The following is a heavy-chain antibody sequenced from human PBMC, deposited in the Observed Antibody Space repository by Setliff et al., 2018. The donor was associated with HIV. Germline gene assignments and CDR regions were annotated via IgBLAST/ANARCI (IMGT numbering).Heavy chain of an antibody. CDR2: INHSGSA. D-gene: IGHD6-13*01. V-gene: IGHV4-34*01. CDR1: GGSFSAYH. CDR3: ARPSAANFFYSYAMDV. J-gene: IGHJ6*02. Sequence: PSETLSLTCAVYGGSFSAYHWSWIRQTPGKGLEWLGEINHSGSAKYNPSLQSRVAISVDISKNQFSLKLNSVTPDDTAVYYCARPSAANFFYSYAMDVWGQGSTVTVSS.